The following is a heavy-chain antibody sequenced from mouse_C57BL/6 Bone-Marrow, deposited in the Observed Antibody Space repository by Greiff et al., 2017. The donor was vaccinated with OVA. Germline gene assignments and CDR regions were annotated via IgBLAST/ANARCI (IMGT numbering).Heavy chain of an antibody. CDR2: IDPENGDT. D-gene: IGHD2-1*01. CDR3: TSYGKFDD. Sequence: EVQLQQSGAELVRPGASVKLSCTASGFNIKDDYMHWVKQRPEQGLEWIGWIDPENGDTEYASKFQGKATITADPSSHTAYLQLSRLPSEATAVYYCTSYGKFDDGGKGTTLTGSS. V-gene: IGHV14-4*01. J-gene: IGHJ2*01. CDR1: GFNIKDDY.